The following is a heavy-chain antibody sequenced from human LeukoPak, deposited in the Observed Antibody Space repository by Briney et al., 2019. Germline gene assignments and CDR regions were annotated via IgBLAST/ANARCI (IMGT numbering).Heavy chain of an antibody. CDR3: AKEVGAAAGTDNTFDY. CDR2: IWYDGSNK. CDR1: GFTFSSYG. Sequence: PGRSLRLSCAASGFTFSSYGMHWVRQAPGKGLEWVAVIWYDGSNKYYADSVKGRFTISRDNSKNTLYLQMNSLRAEDTAVYYCAKEVGAAAGTDNTFDYWGQGTLVTVSS. V-gene: IGHV3-33*06. J-gene: IGHJ4*02. D-gene: IGHD6-13*01.